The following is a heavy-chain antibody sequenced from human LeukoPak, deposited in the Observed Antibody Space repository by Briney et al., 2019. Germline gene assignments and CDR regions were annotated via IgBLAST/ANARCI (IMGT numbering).Heavy chain of an antibody. V-gene: IGHV4-4*07. D-gene: IGHD3-10*01. J-gene: IGHJ4*02. CDR2: IYTSGST. CDR3: ARDSGGFGDRSDY. Sequence: SETLSLTCTVSRGFISHYYWNWIRQPAGKGLEWIGRIYTSGSTNYNPSLKSRVTMSVDTSKNQFSLKLSSVTAADTAVYYCARDSGGFGDRSDYWGQGTLVTVSS. CDR1: RGFISHYY.